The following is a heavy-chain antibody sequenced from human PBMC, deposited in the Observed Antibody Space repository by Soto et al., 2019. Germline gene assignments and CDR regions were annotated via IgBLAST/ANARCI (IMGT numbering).Heavy chain of an antibody. CDR3: ASSGDSAFDY. CDR1: GGTFSSYA. D-gene: IGHD2-15*01. V-gene: IGHV1-69*13. Sequence: GASVKVSCKASGGTFSSYAISWVRQAPGQGLEWMGGIIPIFGTANYAQKFQGRVTITADESTSTAYMELSSLRSEDTAVYYCASSGDSAFDYWGQGTLVTVSS. CDR2: IIPIFGTA. J-gene: IGHJ4*02.